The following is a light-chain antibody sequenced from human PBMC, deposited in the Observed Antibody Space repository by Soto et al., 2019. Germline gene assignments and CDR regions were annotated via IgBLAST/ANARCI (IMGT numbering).Light chain of an antibody. CDR1: QSISSY. Sequence: DIQMTQSPTSLSASVGDRITTTCRASQSISSYLNWYQQKPGKAPKLLIYAASSLQSGVPSRFSGSGSATDFTLTISSLQPEDFATYYCHQSSSTPPTFGQGTKLDIK. J-gene: IGKJ2*01. CDR3: HQSSSTPPT. V-gene: IGKV1-39*01. CDR2: AAS.